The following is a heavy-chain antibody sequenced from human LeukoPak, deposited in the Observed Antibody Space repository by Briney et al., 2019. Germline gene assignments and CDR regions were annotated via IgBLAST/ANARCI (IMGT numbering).Heavy chain of an antibody. Sequence: AASVKVSCKASGGTFSSYAISWVRQAPGQGLEWMGRTIPILGIANYAQKFQGRVTITADKSTSTAYMELSSLRSGDTAVYYCARVGWRDIVVVPAAMRGYYFDYWGQGTLVTVSS. J-gene: IGHJ4*02. D-gene: IGHD2-2*01. V-gene: IGHV1-69*04. CDR3: ARVGWRDIVVVPAAMRGYYFDY. CDR2: TIPILGIA. CDR1: GGTFSSYA.